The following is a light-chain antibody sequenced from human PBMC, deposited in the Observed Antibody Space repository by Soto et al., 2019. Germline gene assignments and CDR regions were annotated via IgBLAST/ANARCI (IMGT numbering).Light chain of an antibody. CDR2: GAS. CDR3: QQYGSSPQT. V-gene: IGKV3-20*01. J-gene: IGKJ1*01. Sequence: EIVLTQSPGTLSLSPGERATLYCRASQSVSSSYLAWYQQKPGQAPGLLIYGASSRATGIPDRFSGSGSGTDFTLTISRLEPEDFAVYYCQQYGSSPQTFGQGTKVDNK. CDR1: QSVSSSY.